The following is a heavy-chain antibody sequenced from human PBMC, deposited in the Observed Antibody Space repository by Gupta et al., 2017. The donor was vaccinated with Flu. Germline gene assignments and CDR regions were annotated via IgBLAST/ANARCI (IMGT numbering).Heavy chain of an antibody. CDR1: GVSINNNDW. J-gene: IGHJ4*02. CDR2: IFHTGGA. V-gene: IGHV4-4*02. Sequence: QVQLRESGPRLVTPSGTLSLTCAVFGVSINNNDWWTWLRQTPDKGLEWIGEIFHTGGANYNPSLKGRVTMSIDKSKNHFSLDLNSAIAADTAVYFCARVAGAGYCTTTTCTMAGDWGQGIQVTVSS. CDR3: ARVAGAGYCTTTTCTMAGD. D-gene: IGHD2-15*01.